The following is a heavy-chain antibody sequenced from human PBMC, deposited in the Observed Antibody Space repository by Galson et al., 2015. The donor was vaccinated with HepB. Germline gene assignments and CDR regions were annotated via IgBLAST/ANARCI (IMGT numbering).Heavy chain of an antibody. CDR2: ISFDGSDT. CDR1: GFTFNNYV. D-gene: IGHD2-21*02. Sequence: SLRLSCAASGFTFNNYVMHWVRQAPGKGLEWVAVISFDGSDTSYADSMKGRFTISRDNSKNTLYLQMNSLRVEDTAMYYCATELAGASGDAGWGQGTLVTVSS. CDR3: ATELAGASGDAG. V-gene: IGHV3-30*04. J-gene: IGHJ4*02.